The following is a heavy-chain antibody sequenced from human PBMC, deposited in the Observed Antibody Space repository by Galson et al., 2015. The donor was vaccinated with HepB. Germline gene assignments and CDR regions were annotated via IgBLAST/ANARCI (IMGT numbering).Heavy chain of an antibody. D-gene: IGHD3-3*01. V-gene: IGHV4-59*01. CDR3: ARVFFEYDFWSGDSGSDAFDV. CDR2: VYSSGDT. Sequence: LSLTCSVSGGSISTYYWTWLRQSPGKGLEWIGHVYSSGDTSYNPSLKNRVAISVDTPKNEFSLRVTSVTTADTAVYYCARVFFEYDFWSGDSGSDAFDVWGQGALVVVSS. J-gene: IGHJ3*01. CDR1: GGSISTYY.